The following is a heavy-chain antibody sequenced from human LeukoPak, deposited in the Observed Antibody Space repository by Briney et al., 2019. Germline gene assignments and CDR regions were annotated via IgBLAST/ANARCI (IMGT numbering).Heavy chain of an antibody. CDR1: GFTFSSYW. V-gene: IGHV3-7*01. Sequence: GGSLRLSCAASGFTFSSYWMSWVRQAPGKGLEWVANIKQDGSEKYYVDSVKGRFTISRDNAKNSLYLQMNSLRAEDTAVYYCARDCGSTSCYRGGFDPWGQGTLVTVSS. CDR2: IKQDGSEK. D-gene: IGHD2-2*01. CDR3: ARDCGSTSCYRGGFDP. J-gene: IGHJ5*02.